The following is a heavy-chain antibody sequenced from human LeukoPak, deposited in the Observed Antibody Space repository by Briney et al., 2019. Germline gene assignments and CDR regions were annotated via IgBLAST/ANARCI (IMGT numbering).Heavy chain of an antibody. J-gene: IGHJ3*02. Sequence: GGSLRLSCAASGFTFSSYWMHWVRQAPGKGLMWVSRINSDGSSTSYADSVKGRFTISRDNAKNTLYLQMNSLRAEDTAVYYCARFYDFWSGYYGDDAFDIWGQGTMVTVSS. V-gene: IGHV3-74*01. D-gene: IGHD3-3*01. CDR3: ARFYDFWSGYYGDDAFDI. CDR2: INSDGSST. CDR1: GFTFSSYW.